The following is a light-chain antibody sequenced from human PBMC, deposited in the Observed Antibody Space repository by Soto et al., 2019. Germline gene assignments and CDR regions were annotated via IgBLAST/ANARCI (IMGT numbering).Light chain of an antibody. V-gene: IGLV3-21*02. Sequence: SYELTQPPSVSVAPGQTASITCGGNNIGSKSVHWYQQKPGQAPVLVGYDDSDRPSGIPERFSGSNSGNTATLTISRVEAGDEADYYCQVWDSSSDHVVFGGGTKLTVL. CDR1: NIGSKS. J-gene: IGLJ2*01. CDR2: DDS. CDR3: QVWDSSSDHVV.